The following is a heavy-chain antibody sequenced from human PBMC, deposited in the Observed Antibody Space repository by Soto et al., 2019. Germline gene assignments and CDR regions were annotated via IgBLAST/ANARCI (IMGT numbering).Heavy chain of an antibody. CDR2: IYYSGST. V-gene: IGHV4-61*01. CDR1: GASVGGLSSY. CDR3: ARDSCSHLWP. J-gene: IGHJ1*01. D-gene: IGHD3-10*01. Sequence: SETLSLTCSVAGASVGGLSSYWNRIRRPPGKGLEWIGYIYYSGSTNYNPSLKSRVSIARDTSKNQFSLNLNSLTAAVTAVYYGARDSCSHLWPWGHGTLVTVSP.